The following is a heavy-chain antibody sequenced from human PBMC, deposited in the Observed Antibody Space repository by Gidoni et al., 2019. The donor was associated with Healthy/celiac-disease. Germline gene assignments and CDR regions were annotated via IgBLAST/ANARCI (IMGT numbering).Heavy chain of an antibody. CDR3: AKGVVLMVYAIPTHFDY. CDR1: GFTFDDYA. Sequence: EVQLVESGGGLVQPGRSLRLSCAASGFTFDDYAMHWVRQAPGKGLEWVSGISWNSGSIGYADSVKGRFTISRDNAKNSLYLQMNSLRAEDTALYYCAKGVVLMVYAIPTHFDYWGQGTLVTVSS. CDR2: ISWNSGSI. D-gene: IGHD2-8*01. J-gene: IGHJ4*02. V-gene: IGHV3-9*01.